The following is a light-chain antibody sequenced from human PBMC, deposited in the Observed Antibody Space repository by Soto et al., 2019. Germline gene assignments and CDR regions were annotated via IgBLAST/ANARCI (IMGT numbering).Light chain of an antibody. CDR3: QQYNTYPLT. CDR1: QGITTW. J-gene: IGKJ4*01. V-gene: IGKV1-5*03. Sequence: DIQMTQSPSTLSASVGERVTITCRASQGITTWLAWYQQKPGKAPKLLIYKASSLEGGVPSRFSGSGSGTEFNITISSLQPDDFATYYCQQYNTYPLTFGGGTKVDIK. CDR2: KAS.